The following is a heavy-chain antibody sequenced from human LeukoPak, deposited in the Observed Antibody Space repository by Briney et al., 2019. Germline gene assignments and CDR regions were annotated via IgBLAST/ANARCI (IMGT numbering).Heavy chain of an antibody. CDR2: IIPIFGTA. D-gene: IGHD2-15*01. CDR3: ATSINCSGGSCYLFDY. V-gene: IGHV1-69*06. CDR1: GGTFSSYA. J-gene: IGHJ4*02. Sequence: WASVKVSCKASGGTFSSYAISWVRQAPGQGLEWMGGIIPIFGTANYAQKFQGRVTITADKSTSTAYMELSSLRSEDTAVYYCATSINCSGGSCYLFDYWGQGTLVTVSS.